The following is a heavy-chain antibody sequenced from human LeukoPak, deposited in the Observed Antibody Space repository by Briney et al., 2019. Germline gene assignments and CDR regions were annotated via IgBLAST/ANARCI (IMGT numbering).Heavy chain of an antibody. CDR2: ISGSSADT. Sequence: GGSLRLSCAASGFTFSRHAMIWVRQAPGKGLEWVSAISGSSADTYYADSVKGRFTTFRDNSKNTVYLRMNSLRAEDTAIYYCAKDPWGSRGYFDYWGQGTLVTVSS. V-gene: IGHV3-23*01. D-gene: IGHD7-27*01. J-gene: IGHJ4*02. CDR1: GFTFSRHA. CDR3: AKDPWGSRGYFDY.